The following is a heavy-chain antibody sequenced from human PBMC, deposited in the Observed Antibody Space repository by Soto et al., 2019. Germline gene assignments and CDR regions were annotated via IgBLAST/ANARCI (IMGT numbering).Heavy chain of an antibody. CDR1: GYSFTSYW. D-gene: IGHD3-22*01. Sequence: PGESLKISCKVSGYSFTSYWNGCVRQIPGNGLEWMGIIYPGNSDTRYSPSFQGQVTISADKSISTAYLQWSSLKASDTAMYYCARRGGYYYDSSGSLGGAFDIWGQGQWSPSPQ. V-gene: IGHV5-51*01. J-gene: IGHJ3*02. CDR3: ARRGGYYYDSSGSLGGAFDI. CDR2: IYPGNSDT.